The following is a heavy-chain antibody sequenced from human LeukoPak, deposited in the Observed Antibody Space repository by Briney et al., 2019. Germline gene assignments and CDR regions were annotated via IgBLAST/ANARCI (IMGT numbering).Heavy chain of an antibody. CDR3: TRSITIFGETDAFDI. CDR2: IRSKAYGGTT. Sequence: GRSLRLSCTASGFTFGDYAMSWVRQAPGKGLEWVGFIRSKAYGGTTEYAASVKGRFTISRDDSKSIAYLQMNSLKTEDTAVYYCTRSITIFGETDAFDIWGQGTTVTVSS. V-gene: IGHV3-49*04. CDR1: GFTFGDYA. D-gene: IGHD3-3*01. J-gene: IGHJ3*02.